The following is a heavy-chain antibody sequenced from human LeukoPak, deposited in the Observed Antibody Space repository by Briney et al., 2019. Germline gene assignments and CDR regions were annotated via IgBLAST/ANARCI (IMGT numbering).Heavy chain of an antibody. Sequence: SQTLSLTCAISGDSVSSNSAAWNWIRQSPSRGLEWLGRTYYRSTWYNDYAVSVKSRITINPDTSKNQFSLHLNSVTPEDTAVYYCARQYSSGWYWYYGLDVWGQGTTVTVSS. V-gene: IGHV6-1*01. CDR2: TYYRSTWYN. J-gene: IGHJ6*02. D-gene: IGHD6-19*01. CDR1: GDSVSSNSAA. CDR3: ARQYSSGWYWYYGLDV.